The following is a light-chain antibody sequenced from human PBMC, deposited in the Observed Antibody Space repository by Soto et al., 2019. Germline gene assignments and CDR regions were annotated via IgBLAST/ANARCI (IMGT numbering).Light chain of an antibody. Sequence: DIQMTQSPSTLSASVGDRVTITCRASQSIGTWLAWYQQKPGKAPKLLIYDASTLESGVPSRFSGSRSGTEFTLTISSLQPDDFATYYCQQYNSYSWTFGQGTKVDI. V-gene: IGKV1-5*01. CDR1: QSIGTW. CDR3: QQYNSYSWT. J-gene: IGKJ1*01. CDR2: DAS.